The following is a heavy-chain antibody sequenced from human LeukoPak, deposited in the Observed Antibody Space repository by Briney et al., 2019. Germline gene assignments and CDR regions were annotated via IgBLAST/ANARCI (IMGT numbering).Heavy chain of an antibody. J-gene: IGHJ4*02. D-gene: IGHD2-15*01. V-gene: IGHV4-59*01. CDR3: ARGQGGGSWGFDY. Sequence: SETLSLTCTVSGGSLSSYYWSWIRQPPGKGLEWIGYIYYSGSTNYNPSLKSRVTISVDTSKNQFSLKLSSVTAADTAVYYCARGQGGGSWGFDYWGQGTLVTVSS. CDR1: GGSLSSYY. CDR2: IYYSGST.